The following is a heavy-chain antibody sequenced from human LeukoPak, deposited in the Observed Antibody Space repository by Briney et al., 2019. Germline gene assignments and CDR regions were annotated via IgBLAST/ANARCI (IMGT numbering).Heavy chain of an antibody. D-gene: IGHD5-24*01. CDR2: IYHSGST. CDR3: ARSPERWLQLLIDY. J-gene: IGHJ4*02. V-gene: IGHV4-38-2*01. CDR1: GYSISSGYY. Sequence: SKTLSLTCAVSGYSISSGYYWGWIRQPPGKGLEWIGSIYHSGSTYYNPSLKSRVTISVDTSKNQFSLKLSSVTAADTAVYYCARSPERWLQLLIDYWGQGTLVTVSS.